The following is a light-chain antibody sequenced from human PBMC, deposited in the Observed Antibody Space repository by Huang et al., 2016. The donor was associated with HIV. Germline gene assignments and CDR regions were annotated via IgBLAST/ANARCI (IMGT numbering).Light chain of an antibody. CDR1: QSVLNRSNNKKY. Sequence: DIVMTQSSDSLAVSLGERATIKCKSSQSVLNRSNNKKYLAWYQKKPGQPPKLVIYWEYTRESGVHVRFSGSGSETDFTLTISSLQAEDVAVYYCQQYFNTPPTFGQGTKVEIK. V-gene: IGKV4-1*01. CDR3: QQYFNTPPT. J-gene: IGKJ1*01. CDR2: WEY.